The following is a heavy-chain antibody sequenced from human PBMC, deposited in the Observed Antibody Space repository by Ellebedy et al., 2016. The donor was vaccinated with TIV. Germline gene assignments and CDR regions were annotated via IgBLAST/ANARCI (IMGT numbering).Heavy chain of an antibody. J-gene: IGHJ4*02. CDR2: IFSGTT. V-gene: IGHV4-4*07. CDR1: GDSISPYL. CDR3: ALRGREPVGFDY. Sequence: SETLSLTXTVSGDSISPYLWSWIRQPAGKGLEWIGRIFSGTTKYNPSLKSRVTMSLDTSKNQFSLKLSSLTAADTAVYYCALRGREPVGFDYWGQGTLVTVSS. D-gene: IGHD3-16*01.